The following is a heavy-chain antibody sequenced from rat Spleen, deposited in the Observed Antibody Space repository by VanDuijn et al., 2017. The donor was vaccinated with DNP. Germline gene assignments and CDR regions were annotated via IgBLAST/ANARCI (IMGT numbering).Heavy chain of an antibody. D-gene: IGHD1-4*01. J-gene: IGHJ2*01. CDR2: ISYEGSSI. V-gene: IGHV5-22*01. CDR3: ARGNYPGINTFDY. CDR1: GFTFNNYW. Sequence: EVQLVESGGDLVQPGRSLKVSCVASGFTFNNYWMTWIRQAPKKGLEWVASISYEGSSIHYGNSVKGRFTISRDNAKSTLYLQMNSLRSEDTATYYCARGNYPGINTFDYWGQGVMVTVSS.